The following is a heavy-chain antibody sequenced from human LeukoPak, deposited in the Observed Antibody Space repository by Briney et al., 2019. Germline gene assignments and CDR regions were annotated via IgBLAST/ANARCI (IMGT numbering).Heavy chain of an antibody. CDR1: GFTFSSYW. J-gene: IGHJ5*02. CDR2: INSDGSGT. Sequence: GGSLRLSCAASGFTFSSYWMHWVRQAPGKGLVWVSRINSDGSGTSYADSVKGRFTISRDNAKNTLYLQMNSLRAEDTAVYYCARAPYYDFWSGYGWFDPWGQGTLVTVSS. V-gene: IGHV3-74*01. CDR3: ARAPYYDFWSGYGWFDP. D-gene: IGHD3-3*01.